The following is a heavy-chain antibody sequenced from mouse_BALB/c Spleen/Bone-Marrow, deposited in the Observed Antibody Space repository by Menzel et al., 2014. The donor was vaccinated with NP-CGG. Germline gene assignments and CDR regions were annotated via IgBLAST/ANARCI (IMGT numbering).Heavy chain of an antibody. CDR2: INSDSRTI. D-gene: IGHD2-2*01. CDR1: GLTFSSFG. V-gene: IGHV5-17*02. CDR3: TRPYGYSYAMDY. J-gene: IGHJ4*01. Sequence: DVQLQESGGGLVQPGGSRKLSCVVSGLTFSSFGMHWVRQVPEKGLEWVAYINSDSRTIYYADTVKGRFTISRDNPKNTLFLQMTSLRSEDTAIYYCTRPYGYSYAMDYWGQGTSVTVSS.